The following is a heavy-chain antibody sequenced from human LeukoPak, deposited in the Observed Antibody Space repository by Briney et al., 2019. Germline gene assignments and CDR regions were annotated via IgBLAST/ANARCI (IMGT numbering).Heavy chain of an antibody. CDR3: AKGGTGTTVRYFDY. CDR2: VSTSGDNG. Sequence: GGSLRLSCAASGFTFNNYGMNWVRQAPGKGLEWVSVVSTSGDNGYYADSVQGRFTISRDNSKNSLYLQMNSLRAEDTAVYYCAKGGTGTTVRYFDYWGQGTLATVSS. CDR1: GFTFNNYG. J-gene: IGHJ4*02. V-gene: IGHV3-23*01. D-gene: IGHD1-7*01.